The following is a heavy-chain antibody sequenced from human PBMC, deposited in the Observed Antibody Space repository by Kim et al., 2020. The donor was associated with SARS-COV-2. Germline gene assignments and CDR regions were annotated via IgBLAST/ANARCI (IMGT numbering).Heavy chain of an antibody. D-gene: IGHD1-1*01. CDR3: ARLVQNWNDEDIDY. J-gene: IGHJ4*02. V-gene: IGHV5-10-1*01. CDR2: IDASDSYT. CDR1: GYSSTSYW. Sequence: GESLKISCNGSGYSSTSYWISWVRQMPGKGLEWMGRIDASDSYTNYRPSFQGNVTISADKSISTAYLQWSSLKASDTAMYYCARLVQNWNDEDIDYWGQGTLVTVSS.